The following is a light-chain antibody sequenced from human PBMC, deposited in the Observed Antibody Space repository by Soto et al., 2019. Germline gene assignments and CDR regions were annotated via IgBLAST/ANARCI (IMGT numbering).Light chain of an antibody. Sequence: DLQMTQSPSSLSASVRDRVTITCRASQNINNFLNWYQVKPGKAPKLLIYETFYLQSGVPSRFSGSGSGTDFTLTISSLQPEDFATYYCQQSYRPWTFGPGTTVDI. V-gene: IGKV1-39*01. CDR2: ETF. CDR1: QNINNF. J-gene: IGKJ1*01. CDR3: QQSYRPWT.